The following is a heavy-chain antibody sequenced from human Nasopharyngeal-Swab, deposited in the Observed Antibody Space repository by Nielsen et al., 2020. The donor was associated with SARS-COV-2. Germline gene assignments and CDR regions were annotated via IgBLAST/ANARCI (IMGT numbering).Heavy chain of an antibody. D-gene: IGHD6-19*01. Sequence: GESLKISCAASGFTFSSYGMHWVRQAPGKGLEWVAVIWYDGSNKYYADSVKGRFTISRDNSKNTLYLQMNNLRAEDTAVYYCARDEIAVAGYFDYWGQGTLVTVSS. CDR1: GFTFSSYG. V-gene: IGHV3-33*01. CDR2: IWYDGSNK. J-gene: IGHJ4*02. CDR3: ARDEIAVAGYFDY.